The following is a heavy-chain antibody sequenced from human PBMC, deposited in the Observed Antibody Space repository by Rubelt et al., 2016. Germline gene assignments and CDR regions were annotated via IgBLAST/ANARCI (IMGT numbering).Heavy chain of an antibody. Sequence: EVQLLESGGGLVQPGGSLRLSCAASGFTFSSYAMSWVRQAPGKGLEWVSAISGSGGSTYYADSVKGRFTISRDNSKNTLYLQMNSLRAEDTAVYYCAKDQIGRFYGGNSGDAFDIWGQGTMVTVSS. CDR1: GFTFSSYA. CDR3: AKDQIGRFYGGNSGDAFDI. D-gene: IGHD4-23*01. CDR2: ISGSGGST. J-gene: IGHJ3*02. V-gene: IGHV3-23*01.